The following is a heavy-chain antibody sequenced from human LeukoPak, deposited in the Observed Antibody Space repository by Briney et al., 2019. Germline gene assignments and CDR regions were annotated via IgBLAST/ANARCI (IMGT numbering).Heavy chain of an antibody. CDR3: AKDGLTSTGFLEWLPHYFDY. J-gene: IGHJ4*02. V-gene: IGHV3-23*01. D-gene: IGHD3-3*01. Sequence: PGGSLRLSCAASGFTFSDYYMSWIRQAPGKGLEWVSAISGSGNTTYYADSVKGRFTISRDNSKNTLCLQLNSLRAEDTAVYYCAKDGLTSTGFLEWLPHYFDYWGQGTLVTVSS. CDR2: ISGSGNTT. CDR1: GFTFSDYY.